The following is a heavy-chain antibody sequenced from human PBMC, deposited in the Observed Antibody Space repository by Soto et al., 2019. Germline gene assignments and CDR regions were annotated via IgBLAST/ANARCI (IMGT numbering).Heavy chain of an antibody. D-gene: IGHD1-26*01. V-gene: IGHV3-23*01. CDR3: AKGKGIVGATTTDY. CDR2: ISGSGGST. CDR1: GFTFSSYA. J-gene: IGHJ4*02. Sequence: EVQLLESGGGLVQPGGSLRLSCAASGFTFSSYAMSWVRQAPGKGLEWVSAISGSGGSTYYADSVKGRLTISRDNSKNTLYLQMNSLRAEDTAVYYCAKGKGIVGATTTDYWGQGTLVTVSS.